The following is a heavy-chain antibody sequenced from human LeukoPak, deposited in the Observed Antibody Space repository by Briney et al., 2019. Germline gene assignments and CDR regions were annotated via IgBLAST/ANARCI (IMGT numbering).Heavy chain of an antibody. CDR1: GGTISTGGHY. CDR3: ARRVGKYPTYYFDS. V-gene: IGHV4-31*03. D-gene: IGHD1-1*01. CDR2: IYYTGST. Sequence: SETLSLTCTVSGGTISTGGHYWSWIGQHPGKGLEWLGYIYYTGSTSYTPSLKTRLAISLDTSKDQFSLNLSSVTAADTAVYYCARRVGKYPTYYFDSWGQGALVTVSS. J-gene: IGHJ4*02.